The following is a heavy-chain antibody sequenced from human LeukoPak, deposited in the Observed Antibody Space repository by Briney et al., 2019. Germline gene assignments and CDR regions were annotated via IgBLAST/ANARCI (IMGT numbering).Heavy chain of an antibody. CDR3: AKFDYYDSSGYYNKVLDAFDI. Sequence: PGGSLRLACGASGFTFRSYAMSWVRQAPGKGLEWVSAISGSGGSTYYADSVKGRFTISRDNSKNTLYLQMNSLRAEDTAVYYCAKFDYYDSSGYYNKVLDAFDIWGQGTMVTVSS. D-gene: IGHD3-22*01. CDR2: ISGSGGST. CDR1: GFTFRSYA. V-gene: IGHV3-23*01. J-gene: IGHJ3*02.